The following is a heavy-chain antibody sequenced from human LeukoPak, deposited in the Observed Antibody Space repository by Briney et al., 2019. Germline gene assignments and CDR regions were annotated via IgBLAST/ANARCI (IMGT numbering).Heavy chain of an antibody. CDR1: GYSFTSYW. CDR3: ARHGPAIFGVVQDYYYYYMDV. D-gene: IGHD3-3*01. CDR2: IYPGDSDT. J-gene: IGHJ6*03. Sequence: GESLKISCKGSGYSFTSYWIGWVRQMPGKGLEWMGIIYPGDSDTRYSPSFQGQVTISADKSISTAYLQWSSLKASDTAMYYCARHGPAIFGVVQDYYYYYMDVWGKGTTVTVS. V-gene: IGHV5-51*01.